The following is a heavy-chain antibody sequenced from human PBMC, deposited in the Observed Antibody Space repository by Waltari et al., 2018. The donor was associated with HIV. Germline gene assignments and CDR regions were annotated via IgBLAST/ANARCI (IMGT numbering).Heavy chain of an antibody. J-gene: IGHJ2*01. CDR3: ASVSGNIAAADEGYFDL. D-gene: IGHD6-13*01. Sequence: QMQLVQSGAEVKKTGSSVKVSCKASGYTFTYRYLHWVRQAPGQALEWMGWITPFNGNTNYAQKFQDRVTITRDRSMSTAYMELSSLRSEDTAMYYCASVSGNIAAADEGYFDLWGRGTLVTVSS. CDR1: GYTFTYRY. V-gene: IGHV1-45*02. CDR2: ITPFNGNT.